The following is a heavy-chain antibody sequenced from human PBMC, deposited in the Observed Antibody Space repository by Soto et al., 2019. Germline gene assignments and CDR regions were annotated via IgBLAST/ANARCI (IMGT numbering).Heavy chain of an antibody. CDR1: GGTFSSYA. J-gene: IGHJ6*02. V-gene: IGHV1-69*01. CDR2: IIPIFGTA. Sequence: QVQLVQSGAEVKKPGSSVKVSCKASGGTFSSYAISWVRQAPGQGLEWMGGIIPIFGTANYAQKFQGRVTITADESTSTAYMELSSLRSEDTAVYYCARLSAMITFGGVIVPDYYYGMDAWGQGTTVTVSS. D-gene: IGHD3-16*02. CDR3: ARLSAMITFGGVIVPDYYYGMDA.